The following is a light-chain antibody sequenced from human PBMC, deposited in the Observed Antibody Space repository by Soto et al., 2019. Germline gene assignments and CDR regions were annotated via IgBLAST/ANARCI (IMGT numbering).Light chain of an antibody. J-gene: IGLJ1*01. CDR1: SSNIGGNS. V-gene: IGLV1-51*01. CDR3: GSWDSSMSAYD. Sequence: QSVLSQPPSVSAAPGQRVTISCSGSSSNIGGNSVSWYQQLPGTAPKLLIYDDDQRPSGIPDRFSGSKSGTSATLGITGFQTGDEADYYCGSWDSSMSAYDFGTGTKVTVL. CDR2: DDD.